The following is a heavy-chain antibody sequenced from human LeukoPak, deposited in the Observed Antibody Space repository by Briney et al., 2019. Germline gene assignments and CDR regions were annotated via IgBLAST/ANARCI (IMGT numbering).Heavy chain of an antibody. CDR2: IKQDGSEK. J-gene: IGHJ4*02. V-gene: IGHV3-7*03. Sequence: QPGGSLRLSCAASGFTFSSYWMSWVRQAPGKGLEWVANIKQDGSEKYYVDSVKGRFTISRDNAKNSLYLQMNSLRAEDTAGYYCAKDFLSGYYGSGSFDHFDYWGQGTLVTVSS. D-gene: IGHD3-10*01. CDR1: GFTFSSYW. CDR3: AKDFLSGYYGSGSFDHFDY.